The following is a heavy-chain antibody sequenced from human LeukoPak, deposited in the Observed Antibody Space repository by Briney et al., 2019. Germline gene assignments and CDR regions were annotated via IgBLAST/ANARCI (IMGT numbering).Heavy chain of an antibody. CDR1: GFAFSSYG. V-gene: IGHV3-33*01. J-gene: IGHJ4*02. CDR2: IWYDGSNK. D-gene: IGHD7-27*01. CDR3: AAWGSGLDY. Sequence: GGSLRLSCAASGFAFSSYGMHWVRQAPGKGLEWVAVIWYDGSNKYYADSVKGRFTVSRDNSKNTLYLQMNSLRAEDTAVYYCAAWGSGLDYWRQGTLVTVSS.